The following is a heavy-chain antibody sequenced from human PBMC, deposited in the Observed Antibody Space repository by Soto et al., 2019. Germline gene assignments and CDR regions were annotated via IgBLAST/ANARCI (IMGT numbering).Heavy chain of an antibody. J-gene: IGHJ4*02. CDR3: LIIHWATRSIHFDY. Sequence: PGGTLRLSCAGSTFNSTHYTLSWVRQAPGKGLEWVSSISATNTYIFYADSVKGRFTISRDNAKKSVSLQMSSLRAEDTALYYFLIIHWATRSIHFDYRAQ. V-gene: IGHV3-21*01. CDR1: TFNSTHYT. CDR2: ISATNTYI. D-gene: IGHD2-2*02.